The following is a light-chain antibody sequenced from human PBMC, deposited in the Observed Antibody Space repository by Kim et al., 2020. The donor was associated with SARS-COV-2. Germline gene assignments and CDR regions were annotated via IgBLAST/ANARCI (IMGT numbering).Light chain of an antibody. J-gene: IGLJ3*02. CDR2: YDS. Sequence: SYELTQPPSVSVAPGKTARITCGGNNIGNKSVHWYQQKPGQAPVLVIYYDSDRPSGIPERFPGSNSGNTATLTISRVEAGDEADYYCQVWDSSSGNPAWV. CDR1: NIGNKS. V-gene: IGLV3-21*04. CDR3: QVWDSSSGNPAWV.